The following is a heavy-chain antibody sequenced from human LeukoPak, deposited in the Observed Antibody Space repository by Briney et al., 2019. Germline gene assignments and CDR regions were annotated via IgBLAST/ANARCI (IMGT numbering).Heavy chain of an antibody. CDR3: ANVLLGRYFDWLSYGMDV. CDR2: ISYDGSNK. D-gene: IGHD3-9*01. V-gene: IGHV3-30*18. J-gene: IGHJ6*04. Sequence: GRSLRLSCAASGFTFSRYGMHWVRLAPGKGLEWVAVISYDGSNKYYADSVKGRFTISRDNSKNTLYLQMNSLRAEDTAVYYCANVLLGRYFDWLSYGMDVWGKATTVTVSS. CDR1: GFTFSRYG.